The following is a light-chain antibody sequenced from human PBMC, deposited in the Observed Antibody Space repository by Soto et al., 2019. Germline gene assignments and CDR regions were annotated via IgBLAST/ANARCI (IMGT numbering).Light chain of an antibody. Sequence: DIQMTPSPSTLAGSVGDGVTITSRASQTISSWLAWYQQKPGKAPKLLIYKASTLKSGVPSRFSGSGSGTEFTLTISSLQPDDFATYYCQHYNSYSEAFGQGTKVDIK. J-gene: IGKJ1*01. CDR2: KAS. V-gene: IGKV1-5*03. CDR1: QTISSW. CDR3: QHYNSYSEA.